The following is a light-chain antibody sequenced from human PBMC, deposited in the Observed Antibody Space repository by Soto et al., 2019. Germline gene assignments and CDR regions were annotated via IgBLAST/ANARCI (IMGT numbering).Light chain of an antibody. Sequence: EIVLQQSPGTLSLSPGERATLSCRASQSVSSSYLAWYQQKPGQAPRLLIYGASSRATGIPDRFSGSGSGTDFTLTISSLEPEDCAVDYCQQYGSSPPYTFGQGTKLEIK. CDR2: GAS. CDR1: QSVSSSY. V-gene: IGKV3-20*01. CDR3: QQYGSSPPYT. J-gene: IGKJ2*01.